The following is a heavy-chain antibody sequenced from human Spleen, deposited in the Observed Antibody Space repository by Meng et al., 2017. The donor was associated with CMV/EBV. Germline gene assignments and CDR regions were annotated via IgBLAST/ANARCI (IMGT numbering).Heavy chain of an antibody. Sequence: GESLKISCAASGFTFSSYDMHWVRQATGKGLEWVSAIGTAGDTYYPGSVKGRFTISRENAKNSLYLQMNSLRAEDTAVYYCARKTGDDSGLTGGMDVWGQGTTVTVSS. CDR1: GFTFSSYD. CDR3: ARKTGDDSGLTGGMDV. CDR2: IGTAGDT. J-gene: IGHJ6*02. V-gene: IGHV3-13*01. D-gene: IGHD3-22*01.